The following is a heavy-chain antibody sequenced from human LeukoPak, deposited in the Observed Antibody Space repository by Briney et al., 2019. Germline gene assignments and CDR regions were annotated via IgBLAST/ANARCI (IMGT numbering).Heavy chain of an antibody. CDR2: IYYSGST. CDR3: ARRACTNGVCYTEDY. Sequence: SETLSLTCTVSGGSISSSSYYWGWIRQPPGKGLERIGSIYYSGSTYYNPSLKSRVTISVDTSKNQFSLKLSSVTAADTAVYYCARRACTNGVCYTEDYWGQGTLVTVSS. CDR1: GGSISSSSYY. J-gene: IGHJ4*02. D-gene: IGHD2-8*01. V-gene: IGHV4-39*01.